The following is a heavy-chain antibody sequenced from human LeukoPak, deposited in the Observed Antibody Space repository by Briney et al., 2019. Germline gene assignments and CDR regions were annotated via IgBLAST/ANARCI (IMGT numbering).Heavy chain of an antibody. Sequence: PSETLSLTCTVSGGSISSYYWSWIRQPPGKGLEWIGYIYYSGSTNYNPSLKSRVTISVDTSKNQFSLKLSSVTAADTAVYYCARGGNLRPPIYFDYWGQGTLVTVSS. D-gene: IGHD6-6*01. CDR2: IYYSGST. CDR3: ARGGNLRPPIYFDY. J-gene: IGHJ4*02. V-gene: IGHV4-59*01. CDR1: GGSISSYY.